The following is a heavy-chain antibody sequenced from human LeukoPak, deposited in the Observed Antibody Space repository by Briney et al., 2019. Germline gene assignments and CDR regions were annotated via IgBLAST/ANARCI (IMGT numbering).Heavy chain of an antibody. CDR2: IKTDGSEK. J-gene: IGHJ4*02. D-gene: IGHD3-10*01. V-gene: IGHV3-7*03. CDR1: GFTFSSYW. Sequence: GGSLRLSCEASGFTFSSYWMSWVRQAPGKGLEWVANIKTDGSEKYYVDSVKGRFTISRDNAKNSLYLQMNSLRAEDTAVYYCARAGHYYGSGSYLAYWGQGTLVTVSS. CDR3: ARAGHYYGSGSYLAY.